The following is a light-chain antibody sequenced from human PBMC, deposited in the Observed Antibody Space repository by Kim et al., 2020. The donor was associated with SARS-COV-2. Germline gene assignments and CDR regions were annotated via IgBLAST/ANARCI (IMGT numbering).Light chain of an antibody. V-gene: IGKV1-5*03. CDR3: QQCNDYPYT. CDR2: KAS. J-gene: IGKJ2*01. CDR1: QSISSY. Sequence: DIQMTQSPSTLSASVGDRVTITCRASQSISSYLAWYQQKPGKAPKLLIYKASSLQSGVPSRFSGSGSGTEFTLTITSLQPDDFATYYCQQCNDYPYTFGQGTKLLIK.